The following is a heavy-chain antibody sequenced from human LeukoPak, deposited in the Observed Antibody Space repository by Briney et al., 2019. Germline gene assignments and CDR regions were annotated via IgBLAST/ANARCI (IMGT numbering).Heavy chain of an antibody. V-gene: IGHV1-2*02. CDR1: GGTFSDYA. CDR2: INPNSGGT. CDR3: ARDVGATNYYYYMDV. D-gene: IGHD1-26*01. Sequence: ASVTVSCTASGGTFSDYALNWVRQAPGQGLEWMGWINPNSGGTNYAQKFQGRVTMTRDTSISTAYMELSRLRSDDTAVYYCARDVGATNYYYYMDVWGKRTTVTISS. J-gene: IGHJ6*03.